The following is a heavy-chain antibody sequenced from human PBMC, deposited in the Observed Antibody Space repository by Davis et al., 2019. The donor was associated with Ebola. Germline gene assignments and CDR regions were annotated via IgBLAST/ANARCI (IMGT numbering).Heavy chain of an antibody. J-gene: IGHJ4*02. CDR3: ARVGYDILTGYRYYFDY. CDR1: GYTFTSYY. CDR2: INPSGGST. D-gene: IGHD3-9*01. Sequence: ASVKVSCKASGYTFTSYYMHWVRQAPGQGLEWMGIINPSGGSTSYAQKFQGRVTMTRDTSTSTVYMELSSLRSEDTAVYYCARVGYDILTGYRYYFDYWGQGTLVTVSS. V-gene: IGHV1-46*01.